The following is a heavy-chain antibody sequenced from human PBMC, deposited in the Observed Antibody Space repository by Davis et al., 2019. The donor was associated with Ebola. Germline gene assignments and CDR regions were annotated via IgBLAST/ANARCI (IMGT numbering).Heavy chain of an antibody. CDR3: AKDIDSTVTYFDS. CDR2: IKQGGNEK. D-gene: IGHD4-17*01. Sequence: PGGSLRLSCAASGFTFSKHWMAWVRQAPGKGLEWVANIKQGGNEKFYLDSVRGRFTISRDDAKNSVYLQMNSLRAEDTAFYYCAKDIDSTVTYFDSWGQGTLVTVSS. J-gene: IGHJ4*02. V-gene: IGHV3-7*03. CDR1: GFTFSKHW.